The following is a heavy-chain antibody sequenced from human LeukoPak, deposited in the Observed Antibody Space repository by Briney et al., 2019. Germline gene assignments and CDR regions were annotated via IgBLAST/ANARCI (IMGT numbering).Heavy chain of an antibody. CDR3: AKEPTIAAGVNGMDV. CDR1: GFTFSSYA. V-gene: IGHV3-23*01. CDR2: LSGSGGSS. D-gene: IGHD6-13*01. J-gene: IGHJ6*02. Sequence: GGSLRLSCAASGFTFSSYAMSWVRQAPGEGLEWVSTLSGSGGSSYNADSVKGRFTISRDNSKNTLFLQMNRLRAEDTAIYYCAKEPTIAAGVNGMDVWGQGTTVTVSS.